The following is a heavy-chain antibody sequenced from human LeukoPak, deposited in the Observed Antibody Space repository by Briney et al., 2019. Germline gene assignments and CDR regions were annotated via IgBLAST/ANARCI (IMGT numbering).Heavy chain of an antibody. Sequence: ASVKVSCKASGYTFTSYYMHWVRQAPGQGLEWMGIINPSGGSTSYAQKFQGRVTMTRDMSTSTVYMELSSLRSEDTAVYYCARVPRLNSYGTQREDFDYWGQGTLVTVSS. CDR2: INPSGGST. CDR1: GYTFTSYY. CDR3: ARVPRLNSYGTQREDFDY. V-gene: IGHV1-46*01. D-gene: IGHD5-18*01. J-gene: IGHJ4*02.